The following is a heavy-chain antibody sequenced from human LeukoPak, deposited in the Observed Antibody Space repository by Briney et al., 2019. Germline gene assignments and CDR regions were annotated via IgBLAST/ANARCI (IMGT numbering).Heavy chain of an antibody. J-gene: IGHJ4*02. Sequence: SETLSLTCTVSGGSITSSSYYWSWIRQPPGKGLEWIGYIYYSGSTNYNPSLKSRVTISVDTSKNQFSLKLSSVTAADTAVYYCARGPYYDSSGYLFDYWGQGSLVTVSS. D-gene: IGHD3-22*01. CDR2: IYYSGST. CDR1: GGSITSSSYY. CDR3: ARGPYYDSSGYLFDY. V-gene: IGHV4-61*05.